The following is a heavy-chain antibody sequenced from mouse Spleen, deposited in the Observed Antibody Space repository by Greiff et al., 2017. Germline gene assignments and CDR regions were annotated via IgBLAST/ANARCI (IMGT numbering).Heavy chain of an antibody. CDR1: GYTFTSYW. V-gene: IGHV1-50*01. J-gene: IGHJ3*01. CDR3: AGKDYGSSFAY. Sequence: QVQLQQPGAELVKPGASVKLSCKASGYTFTSYWMQWVKQRPGQGLEWIGEIDPSDSYTNYNQKFKGKATLTVDTSSSTAYMQLSSLTSEDSAVYYCAGKDYGSSFAYWGQGTLVTVSA. D-gene: IGHD1-1*01. CDR2: IDPSDSYT.